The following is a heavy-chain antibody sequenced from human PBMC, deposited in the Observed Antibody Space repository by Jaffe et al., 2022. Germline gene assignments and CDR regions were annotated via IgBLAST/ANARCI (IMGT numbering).Heavy chain of an antibody. CDR1: GFSLSTSGVG. Sequence: QITLKESGPTLVKPTQTLTLTCTFSGFSLSTSGVGVGWIRQPPGKALEWLALIYWNDDKRYSPSLKSRLTITKDTSKNQVVLTMTNMDPVDTATYYCAHEYYDYIWGSYRPQYYFDYWGQGTLVTVSS. J-gene: IGHJ4*02. CDR2: IYWNDDK. V-gene: IGHV2-5*01. D-gene: IGHD3-16*02. CDR3: AHEYYDYIWGSYRPQYYFDY.